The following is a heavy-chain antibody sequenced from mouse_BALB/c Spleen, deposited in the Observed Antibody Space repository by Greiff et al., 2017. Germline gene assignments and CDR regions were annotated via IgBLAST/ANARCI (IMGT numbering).Heavy chain of an antibody. CDR3: ARGYDGYYFSWFAY. V-gene: IGHV5-6-5*01. Sequence: EVKVVESGGGLVKPGGSLKLSCAASGFTFSSYAMSWVRQTPEKRLEWVASISSGGSTYYPDSVKGRFTISRDNARNILYLQMSSLRSEDTAMYYCARGYDGYYFSWFAYWGQGTLVTVSA. J-gene: IGHJ3*01. CDR2: ISSGGST. CDR1: GFTFSSYA. D-gene: IGHD2-3*01.